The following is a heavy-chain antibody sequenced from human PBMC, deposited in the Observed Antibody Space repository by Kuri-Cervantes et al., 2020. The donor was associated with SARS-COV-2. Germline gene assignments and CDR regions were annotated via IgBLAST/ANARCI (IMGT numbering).Heavy chain of an antibody. CDR2: ISGSGGST. Sequence: GESLKISCAASGFTFSSYAMSWVRQAPGKGLEWVSAISGSGGSTYYADSVKGRFTISRDNSKNTLYLQMNSLRAEDTAVYYCAKVSGDMYYYDSSGYLDWGPGNLVHGAS. J-gene: IGHJ4*01. D-gene: IGHD3-22*01. CDR3: AKVSGDMYYYDSSGYLD. V-gene: IGHV3-23*01. CDR1: GFTFSSYA.